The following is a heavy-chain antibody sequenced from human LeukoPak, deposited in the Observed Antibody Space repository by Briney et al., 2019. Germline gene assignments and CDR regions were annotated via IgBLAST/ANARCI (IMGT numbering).Heavy chain of an antibody. CDR1: GFTFRSYW. V-gene: IGHV3-21*01. Sequence: LGGSLRLSCAASGFTFRSYWMSWVRQAPGKGLEWVSSISSSSSYIYYADSVKGRFTISRDNAKNSLYLQMNSLRAEDTAVYYCARDVGIVVVPAALDYWGQGTLVTVSS. CDR3: ARDVGIVVVPAALDY. CDR2: ISSSSSYI. J-gene: IGHJ4*02. D-gene: IGHD2-2*01.